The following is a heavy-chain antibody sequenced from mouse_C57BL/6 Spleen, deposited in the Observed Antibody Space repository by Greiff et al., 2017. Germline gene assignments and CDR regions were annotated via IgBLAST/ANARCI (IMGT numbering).Heavy chain of an antibody. J-gene: IGHJ4*01. V-gene: IGHV5-4*01. Sequence: EVKLQESGGGLVKPGGSLKLSCAASGFTFSSYALSWVRQTPDKRLEWVATISDGGSYTYYPDNVKGRFTISRDTAKNTLYLQMSHVDSEDTAMYYCARDERLRDAMDYWGQGTSVTVSS. CDR3: ARDERLRDAMDY. CDR1: GFTFSSYA. D-gene: IGHD2-4*01. CDR2: ISDGGSYT.